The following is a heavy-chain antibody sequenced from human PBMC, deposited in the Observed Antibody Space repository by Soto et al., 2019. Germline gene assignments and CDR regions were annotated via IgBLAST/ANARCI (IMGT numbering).Heavy chain of an antibody. CDR2: ISDYNGNT. CDR1: VYTFTGYG. D-gene: IGHD4-17*01. V-gene: IGHV1-18*01. J-gene: IGHJ5*02. CDR3: ARDWYGDSLGHCNCFDP. Sequence: ASVKASCKASVYTFTGYGFRCVRQAPKQRLEWMGWISDYNGNTNYAQKLQGRVTMTTDTSTSTAYMELRSLRSDDTAVYFCARDWYGDSLGHCNCFDPCAQPTLGTVSS.